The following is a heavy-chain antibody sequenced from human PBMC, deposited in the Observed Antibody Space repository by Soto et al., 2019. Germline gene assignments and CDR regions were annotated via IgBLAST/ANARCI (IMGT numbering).Heavy chain of an antibody. V-gene: IGHV1-69*06. Sequence: QVQLVQSGAEVKKPGSSVKVSCKASGGTFSSYAISWVRQAPGQGLEWMGGIIPIFGTANYAQKFQGGVTITADKSTSTAYMELSSLRSEDTAVYYCARYCSSTSCHYYYYGMDVWGQGTTVTVSS. D-gene: IGHD2-2*01. J-gene: IGHJ6*02. CDR3: ARYCSSTSCHYYYYGMDV. CDR2: IIPIFGTA. CDR1: GGTFSSYA.